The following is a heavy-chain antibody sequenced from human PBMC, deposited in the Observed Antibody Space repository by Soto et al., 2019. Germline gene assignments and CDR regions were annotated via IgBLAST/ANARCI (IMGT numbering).Heavy chain of an antibody. CDR2: INTSGGTT. D-gene: IGHD5-12*01. J-gene: IGHJ4*02. CDR1: GFTFSSYA. Sequence: PGGSLRLSCAASGFTFSSYAMSWVRQAPGKGLEWVSTINTSGGTTYYADSVKGRFTISRDNSKNTLYLQTNSLSAEDTAVYYCAKDLGGYSGYAFDYWGQGTLVTVSS. CDR3: AKDLGGYSGYAFDY. V-gene: IGHV3-23*01.